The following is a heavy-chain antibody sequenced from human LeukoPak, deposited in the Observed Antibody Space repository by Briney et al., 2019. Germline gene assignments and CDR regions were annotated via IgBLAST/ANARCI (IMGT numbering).Heavy chain of an antibody. Sequence: GGSLRLSCAASGFTFSSYEMNWVRQAPGKGLEWVSYISSSGSTIYYADSVKGRFTISRDNAKYSLYLQMNSLRAEDTAVYYCAGLGITMIGGVWGKGTTVTISS. J-gene: IGHJ6*04. CDR3: AGLGITMIGGV. CDR2: ISSSGSTI. D-gene: IGHD3-10*02. V-gene: IGHV3-48*03. CDR1: GFTFSSYE.